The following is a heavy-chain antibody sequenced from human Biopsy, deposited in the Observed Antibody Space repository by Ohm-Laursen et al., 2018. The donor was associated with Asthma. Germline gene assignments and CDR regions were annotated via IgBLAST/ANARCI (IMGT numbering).Heavy chain of an antibody. CDR2: INAGNGNT. D-gene: IGHD7-27*01. CDR1: GYTFINYA. V-gene: IGHV1-3*01. J-gene: IGHJ4*02. Sequence: GSSVKVSCKASGYTFINYAIHWVRQAPGQRLEWMGWINAGNGNTKYSQKFQGRVTITRDTSASTAYMDLSSLRSEDTAVYYCARWGSFGFDYWGQGTLVTVSS. CDR3: ARWGSFGFDY.